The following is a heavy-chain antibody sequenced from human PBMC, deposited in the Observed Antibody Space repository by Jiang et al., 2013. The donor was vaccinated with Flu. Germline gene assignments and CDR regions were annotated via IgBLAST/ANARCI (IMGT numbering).Heavy chain of an antibody. CDR2: IYYSGST. CDR3: ARDLGDRDSNWFDP. CDR1: GSISSYY. Sequence: GSISSYYWSWIRQPPGKGLEWIGYIYYSGSTNXNPSLKSRVTISVDTSKNQFSLKLSSVTAADTAVYYCARDLGDRDSNWFDPWGQGTLVTVSS. J-gene: IGHJ5*02. D-gene: IGHD3-16*01. V-gene: IGHV4-59*01.